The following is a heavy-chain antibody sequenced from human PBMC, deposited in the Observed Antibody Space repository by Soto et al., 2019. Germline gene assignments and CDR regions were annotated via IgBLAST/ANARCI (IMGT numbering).Heavy chain of an antibody. Sequence: EVQLVESGGGLAQPGGSLRLCCAASGFTFSDYWIHWVRQAPGKGLMWVSRINGDGSSTNYADSVKGRFTISRDNANNTLYLQMNSLRAEDTAVYYCARGVRGHYGKDVWGQGTTVTVSS. CDR3: ARGVRGHYGKDV. CDR1: GFTFSDYW. CDR2: INGDGSST. J-gene: IGHJ6*02. V-gene: IGHV3-74*01. D-gene: IGHD3-10*01.